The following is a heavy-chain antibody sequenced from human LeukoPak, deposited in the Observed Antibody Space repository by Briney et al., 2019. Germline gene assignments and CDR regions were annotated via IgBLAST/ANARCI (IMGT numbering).Heavy chain of an antibody. CDR2: IKQDGNEK. Sequence: GGSLRLSCAASGFTFSSYWMSWVRQAPGKGLEWVANIKQDGNEKYYVDSVKGRFTISRDNAKNSLYLQMNSLRAEDTAVYYCAREKFYCSGGSCYLNWFDPWGQGTLVTVSS. CDR3: AREKFYCSGGSCYLNWFDP. V-gene: IGHV3-7*03. J-gene: IGHJ5*02. D-gene: IGHD2-15*01. CDR1: GFTFSSYW.